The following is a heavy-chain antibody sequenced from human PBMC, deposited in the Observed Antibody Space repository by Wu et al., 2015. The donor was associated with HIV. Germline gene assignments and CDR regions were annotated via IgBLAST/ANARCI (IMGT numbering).Heavy chain of an antibody. V-gene: IGHV1-46*01. CDR1: GYTFTSYY. J-gene: IGHJ3*02. Sequence: QVQLVQSGAEVKKPGASVKVSCKASGYTFTSYYMHWVRQAPGQGLEWMGIINPSGGSTSYAQKFQGRVTMTRDTSTSTVYMELSSLRSEDTAVYYCARVAWELLTGDDAFDIWGQGTMVTVSS. CDR2: INPSGGST. CDR3: ARVAWELLTGDDAFDI. D-gene: IGHD1-26*01.